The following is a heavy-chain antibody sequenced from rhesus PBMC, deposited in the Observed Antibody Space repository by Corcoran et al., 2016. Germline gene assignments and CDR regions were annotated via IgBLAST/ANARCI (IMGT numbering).Heavy chain of an antibody. D-gene: IGHD3-28*01. CDR1: GGPITSNS. Sequence: QVQLLESGPGLVKPSETLSLTCAVSGGPITSNSWSWIRQAPGKGLEWIGRIYGTGGSTDYNPSLKSRVTISTDTSKNQFSLKLSSVTAADTAVYYCARHTMVVPYFDYWGQGVLVTVSS. CDR3: ARHTMVVPYFDY. CDR2: IYGTGGST. V-gene: IGHV4-160*01. J-gene: IGHJ4*01.